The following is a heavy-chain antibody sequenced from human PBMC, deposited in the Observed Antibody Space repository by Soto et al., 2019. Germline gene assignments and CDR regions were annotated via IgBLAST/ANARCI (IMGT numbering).Heavy chain of an antibody. V-gene: IGHV3-23*01. CDR1: GLTVSNYA. D-gene: IGHD1-7*01. Sequence: GGSLRLSCATSGLTVSNYAMSWVRQAPGGGLEWVSSMSGSSSTTYYADSVKGRFTISRDRSKNTLYLQMSSLRAEDTALYYCAKNQERELPRVIDFWGQGTLVTVSS. CDR2: MSGSSSTT. CDR3: AKNQERELPRVIDF. J-gene: IGHJ4*02.